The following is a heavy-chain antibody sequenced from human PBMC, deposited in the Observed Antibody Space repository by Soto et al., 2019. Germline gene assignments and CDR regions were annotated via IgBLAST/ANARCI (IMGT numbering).Heavy chain of an antibody. Sequence: QVQLQQWGAGLLKPSETLSLTCAVYGGSFSGYYWSWIRQPPEKGLEWIGEINHSGSTNYNPSLKSRVTISVDSSKSQFSLKLSSVTAADTALYYCARDRNRGRYYYYGMDVWGQGTTVTVSS. D-gene: IGHD1-26*01. J-gene: IGHJ6*02. V-gene: IGHV4-34*01. CDR2: INHSGST. CDR1: GGSFSGYY. CDR3: ARDRNRGRYYYYGMDV.